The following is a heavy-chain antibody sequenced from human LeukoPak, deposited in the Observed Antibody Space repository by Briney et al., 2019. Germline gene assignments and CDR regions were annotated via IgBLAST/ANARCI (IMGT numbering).Heavy chain of an antibody. CDR2: ISSSSSYI. D-gene: IGHD2-15*01. J-gene: IGHJ5*02. CDR3: ARAGGHCSGGSCRESWFDP. V-gene: IGHV3-21*01. Sequence: GGSLRLSCAASGFTFSSYSMNWVRQAPGKGLEWVSSISSSSSYIYYADSVKGRFTISRDNANNSLYLQMNSLRAEDTAVYYCARAGGHCSGGSCRESWFDPWGQGTLVTVSS. CDR1: GFTFSSYS.